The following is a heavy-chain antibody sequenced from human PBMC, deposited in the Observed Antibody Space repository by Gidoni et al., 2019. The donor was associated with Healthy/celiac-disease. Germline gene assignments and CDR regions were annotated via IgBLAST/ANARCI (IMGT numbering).Heavy chain of an antibody. J-gene: IGHJ4*02. Sequence: QVQLVESGGGVVQPGRSLRLSCAASGFTFSSYGMHWVRQAPGKGLEWVAVISYDGSNKYYADSVKGRFTISRDNSKNTLYLQMNSLRAEDTAVYYCAKELCFECDYDSSVPDYWGQGTLVTVSS. V-gene: IGHV3-30*18. CDR3: AKELCFECDYDSSVPDY. CDR2: ISYDGSNK. CDR1: GFTFSSYG. D-gene: IGHD3-22*01.